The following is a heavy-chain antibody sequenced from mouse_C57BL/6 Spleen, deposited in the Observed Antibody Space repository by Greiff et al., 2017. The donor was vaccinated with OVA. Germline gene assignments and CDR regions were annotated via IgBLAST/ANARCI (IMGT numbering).Heavy chain of an antibody. V-gene: IGHV7-3*01. D-gene: IGHD2-2*01. CDR1: GFTFTDYY. J-gene: IGHJ4*01. CDR3: ARSTGYDGYDMDY. CDR2: IRNKDNGYTT. Sequence: EVKLMESGGGLVQPGGSLSLSCAASGFTFTDYYMSWVRQPPGKALEWLGFIRNKDNGYTTKYSASVKGRFTTSRDTSKSILYVQMNALRAEDSATYYCARSTGYDGYDMDYWGQGTSVTVAS.